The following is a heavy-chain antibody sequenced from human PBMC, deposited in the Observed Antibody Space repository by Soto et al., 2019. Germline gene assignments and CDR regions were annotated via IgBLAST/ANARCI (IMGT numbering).Heavy chain of an antibody. J-gene: IGHJ5*02. D-gene: IGHD3-9*01. V-gene: IGHV1-69*13. Sequence: ASVKVSCKASGGTFSSYAISWVRQAPGQGLEWMGGIIPIFGTANYAQKFQGRVTITADESTSTAYMELSSLRSEDTAVYYCAREGYDILTGYPDNWFDPWGQGTLVTVSS. CDR3: AREGYDILTGYPDNWFDP. CDR2: IIPIFGTA. CDR1: GGTFSSYA.